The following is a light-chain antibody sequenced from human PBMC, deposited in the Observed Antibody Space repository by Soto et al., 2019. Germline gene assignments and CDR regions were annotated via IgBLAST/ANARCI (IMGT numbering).Light chain of an antibody. CDR2: DVS. CDR1: SSDVGGYNY. V-gene: IGLV2-14*01. CDR3: SSYTSSSTRV. J-gene: IGLJ2*01. Sequence: QSALTQPASVSGSPGQSITISCTGISSDVGGYNYVSWYQQHPGKAPKLMIYDVSNRPSGVSIRFSGSRSGNTASLTISGLQAEDEADYYCSSYTSSSTRVFGGGTKVTVL.